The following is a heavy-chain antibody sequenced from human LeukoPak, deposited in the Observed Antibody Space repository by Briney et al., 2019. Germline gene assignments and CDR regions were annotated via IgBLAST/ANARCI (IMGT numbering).Heavy chain of an antibody. Sequence: GSLRLSCAASGFTFSSYSMNWVRQAPGKGLDWVSSISSSSSYIYYADSVKGRFTISRDNAKNSLYLRMNSLRAEDTAVYYCARDGYSYGYGYYYYYMDVWGKGTTVTVSS. CDR3: ARDGYSYGYGYYYYYMDV. CDR2: ISSSSSYI. J-gene: IGHJ6*03. CDR1: GFTFSSYS. V-gene: IGHV3-21*01. D-gene: IGHD5-18*01.